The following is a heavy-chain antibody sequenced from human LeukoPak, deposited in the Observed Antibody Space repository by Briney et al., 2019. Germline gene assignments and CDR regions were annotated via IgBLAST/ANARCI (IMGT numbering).Heavy chain of an antibody. Sequence: PSETLSLTCAVYGGSFSGYYWSWIRQPPGMGLEWIGEINHSGSTNYNPSLKSRVTISVDTSKNQFSLKLSSVTAADTAVYYCARAGRALRYWGQGTLVTVSS. CDR3: ARAGRALRY. CDR2: INHSGST. D-gene: IGHD1-26*01. CDR1: GGSFSGYY. V-gene: IGHV4-34*01. J-gene: IGHJ4*02.